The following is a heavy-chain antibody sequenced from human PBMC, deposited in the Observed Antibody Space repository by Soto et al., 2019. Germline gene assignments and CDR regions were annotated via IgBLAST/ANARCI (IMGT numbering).Heavy chain of an antibody. V-gene: IGHV1-2*04. CDR3: ARDLRDRYSSSWYGGRYYYYGMDV. CDR1: GYTFTGYY. Sequence: ASVKVSCKASGYTFTGYYIHWVRQAPGQGLEWMGWIDPNSGGTNYAQKFQVWVTMTRDTSISTAYMELSRLRSDDTAVYYCARDLRDRYSSSWYGGRYYYYGMDVWGQGTMVTVSS. D-gene: IGHD6-13*01. J-gene: IGHJ6*02. CDR2: IDPNSGGT.